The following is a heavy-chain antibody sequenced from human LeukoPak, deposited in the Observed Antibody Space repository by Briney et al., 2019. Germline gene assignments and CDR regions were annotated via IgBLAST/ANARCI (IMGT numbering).Heavy chain of an antibody. CDR1: GGSISSSGYY. CDR2: INYSGST. V-gene: IGHV4-39*07. CDR3: AREGDSSSPTGGADY. D-gene: IGHD6-6*01. J-gene: IGHJ4*02. Sequence: PSETLSLTCSVSGGSISSSGYYWGWIRQPPGRGLEWIASINYSGSTYYNPSLKSRVTISVDTSKNQFSLKLSSVTAADTAVYYCAREGDSSSPTGGADYWGQGTLVTVSS.